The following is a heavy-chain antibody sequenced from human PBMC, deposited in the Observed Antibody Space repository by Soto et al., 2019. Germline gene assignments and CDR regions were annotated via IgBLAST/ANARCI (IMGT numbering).Heavy chain of an antibody. CDR3: AKISERGYSGYGGDAFDY. J-gene: IGHJ4*02. D-gene: IGHD5-12*01. Sequence: PGGSLRLSCAASGFTFSSYAMSWVRQAPGKGLEWVSAISGSGGSTYYADSVKGRFTISRDNSKNTLYLQMNSLRAEDTAVYYCAKISERGYSGYGGDAFDYWGQGTQVTVSS. CDR1: GFTFSSYA. CDR2: ISGSGGST. V-gene: IGHV3-23*01.